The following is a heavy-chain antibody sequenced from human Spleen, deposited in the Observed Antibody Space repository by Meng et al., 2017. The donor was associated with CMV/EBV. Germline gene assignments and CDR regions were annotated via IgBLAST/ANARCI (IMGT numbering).Heavy chain of an antibody. J-gene: IGHJ4*02. CDR1: GGSISSGDYY. V-gene: IGHV4-30-4*08. CDR2: IYYSGST. D-gene: IGHD3-22*01. Sequence: QVAREELRPGLVKPSHTLSPTCTVSGGSISSGDYYWSCIRQPPGKGLEWIGYIYYSGSTYYNPSLKSRVTISVDTSKNQFSLKLSSVTAADTAVYYCARDRDSSGYYSDYWGQGTLVTVSS. CDR3: ARDRDSSGYYSDY.